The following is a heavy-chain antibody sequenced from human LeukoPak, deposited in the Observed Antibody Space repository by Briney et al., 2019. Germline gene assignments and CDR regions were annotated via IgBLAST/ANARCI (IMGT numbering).Heavy chain of an antibody. CDR2: IYSSGSA. Sequence: SETLSLTCTVSRGSISGFYWSWIRQSPGKGLEWIGRIYSSGSASYNPSLKSRVTLSGDTSKNQLSLKLRYVTAADTAVYYCTREPSPWGQGTLVTVSS. CDR1: RGSISGFY. J-gene: IGHJ5*02. V-gene: IGHV4-4*07. CDR3: TREPSP.